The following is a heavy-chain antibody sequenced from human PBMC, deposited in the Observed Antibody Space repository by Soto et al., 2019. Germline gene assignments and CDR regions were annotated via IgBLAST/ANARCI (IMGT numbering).Heavy chain of an antibody. CDR2: ISYDGSNK. J-gene: IGHJ4*02. CDR3: AKGTSVYFDY. Sequence: QVQLVESGGGVVQPGRSLRLSCAASGFTFSSYGMHWVRQAPGKGLEWVAVISYDGSNKYYADSVKGRFTISRDNSKNTLYLQMNSLRAEDTAVYDCAKGTSVYFDYWGQGTLVTVSS. CDR1: GFTFSSYG. V-gene: IGHV3-30*18.